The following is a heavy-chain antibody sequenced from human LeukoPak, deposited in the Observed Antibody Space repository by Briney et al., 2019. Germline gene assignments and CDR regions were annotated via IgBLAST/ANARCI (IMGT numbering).Heavy chain of an antibody. Sequence: ASVKVSCKASGYTFTGHYMHWVRQAPGQGLEWMGWINPNSGGTNYAQKFQGRVTMTRDTSISTAYMELSRLRSDDTAVYYCARDSLYCSGDSCYNYFDYCGQGTLVTVSS. CDR1: GYTFTGHY. CDR2: INPNSGGT. CDR3: ARDSLYCSGDSCYNYFDY. V-gene: IGHV1-2*02. J-gene: IGHJ4*02. D-gene: IGHD2-15*01.